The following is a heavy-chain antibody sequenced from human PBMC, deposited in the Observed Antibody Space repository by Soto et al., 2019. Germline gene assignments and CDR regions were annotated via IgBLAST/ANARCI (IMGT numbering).Heavy chain of an antibody. CDR2: ISAYNGNT. CDR1: GYIFTSYG. D-gene: IGHD3-3*01. Sequence: ASVKVSCKASGYIFTSYGITWVRQAPGQGLEWMGWISAYNGNTNYAQKFQGRVTMTTDTSTSTAYMELRSLRSDDTAVYYCARANDFWSGHYFKNWFDPWGQGTLVTVSS. CDR3: ARANDFWSGHYFKNWFDP. J-gene: IGHJ5*02. V-gene: IGHV1-18*01.